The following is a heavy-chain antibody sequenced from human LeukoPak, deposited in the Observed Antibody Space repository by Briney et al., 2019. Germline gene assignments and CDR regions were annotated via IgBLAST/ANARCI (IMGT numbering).Heavy chain of an antibody. CDR1: GFPFNAYW. Sequence: GGSLRLSCAASGFPFNAYWMSWVRQAPGKGLEWVANIKQDGSEKYYVDSVKGRFTISRDNAKNSLYLQMNSLRAEDTAVYYCARDVRYSYGNNWFDPWGQGTLVTVSS. V-gene: IGHV3-7*01. D-gene: IGHD5-18*01. CDR3: ARDVRYSYGNNWFDP. J-gene: IGHJ5*02. CDR2: IKQDGSEK.